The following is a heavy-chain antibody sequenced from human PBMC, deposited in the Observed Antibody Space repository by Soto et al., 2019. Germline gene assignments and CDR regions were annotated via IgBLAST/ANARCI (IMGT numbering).Heavy chain of an antibody. J-gene: IGHJ1*01. Sequence: EVQLVESGGGLVQPGGSLRLSCAASGFTFSSYWMHWVRQAPGKGLVWVSRINSDGRSTSYADSVKGRITISRDNAKNTLYLQMNSLSAEDMAVYYCAIGPPSSGGSCYSCPYFQYWGPGTLVTVSS. D-gene: IGHD2-15*01. CDR1: GFTFSSYW. CDR2: INSDGRST. V-gene: IGHV3-74*01. CDR3: AIGPPSSGGSCYSCPYFQY.